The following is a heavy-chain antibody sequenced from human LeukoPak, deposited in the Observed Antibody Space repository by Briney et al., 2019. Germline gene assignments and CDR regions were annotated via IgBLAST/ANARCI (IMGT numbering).Heavy chain of an antibody. V-gene: IGHV3-23*01. Sequence: PGGSLRLSCAASGFAFGSYAINWVRQAPGKGLEWVSAISGSGGSTHYADSVKGRFTISRDNAKNSLYLQMNSLGAEDTAVYYCARSRVAAAGNRFDYWGQGTLVTVSS. CDR1: GFAFGSYA. CDR2: ISGSGGST. D-gene: IGHD6-13*01. CDR3: ARSRVAAAGNRFDY. J-gene: IGHJ4*02.